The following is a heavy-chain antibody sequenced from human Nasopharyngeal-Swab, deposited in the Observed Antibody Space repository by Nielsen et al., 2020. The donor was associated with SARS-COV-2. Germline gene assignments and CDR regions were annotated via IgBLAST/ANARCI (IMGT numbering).Heavy chain of an antibody. V-gene: IGHV3-33*01. D-gene: IGHD6-13*01. J-gene: IGHJ4*02. CDR3: ATPAAGTANPFQLDY. CDR1: GFTFSSYG. CDR2: IWYDGSNK. Sequence: GESLKISCAASGFTFSSYGMHWVRQAPGKGLEWVAVIWYDGSNKYYADSVKGRFTISRDNSKNTLYPQMNSLRAEDTAVYYCATPAAGTANPFQLDYWGQGTLVTVSS.